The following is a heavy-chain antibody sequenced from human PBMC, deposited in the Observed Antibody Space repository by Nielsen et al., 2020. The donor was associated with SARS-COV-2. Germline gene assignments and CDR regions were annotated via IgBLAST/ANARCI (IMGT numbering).Heavy chain of an antibody. V-gene: IGHV4-39*02. Sequence: GSLRLSCTVSGGSLSSRNYYWGWIRQPPGKGLEWIGTIYYSGSVSYNPSLRSRVTISVDTSKKHFSLKLTSVTAADTAVYFCARGDIAVVPAAMFRGDNAFDIWGQGTMVRVSS. J-gene: IGHJ3*02. CDR3: ARGDIAVVPAAMFRGDNAFDI. D-gene: IGHD2-2*01. CDR1: GGSLSSRNYY. CDR2: IYYSGSV.